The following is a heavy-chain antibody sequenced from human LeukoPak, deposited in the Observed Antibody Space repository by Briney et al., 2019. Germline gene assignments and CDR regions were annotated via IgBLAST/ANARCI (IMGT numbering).Heavy chain of an antibody. J-gene: IGHJ4*02. CDR1: GFTVSSNS. CDR3: ARRAGAYSHPYDY. V-gene: IGHV3-53*01. CDR2: IYSDNT. D-gene: IGHD4/OR15-4a*01. Sequence: GGSLRLSCTVSGFTVSSNSMSWVRQAPGKELEWVSFIYSDNTHYSGSVKGRFTISRDNSKNTLYLQMNSLRAEDTAVYYCARRAGAYSHPYDYWGQGTLVTVSS.